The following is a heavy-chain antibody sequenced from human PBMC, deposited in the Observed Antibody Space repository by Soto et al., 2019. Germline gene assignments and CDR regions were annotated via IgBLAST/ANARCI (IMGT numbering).Heavy chain of an antibody. D-gene: IGHD1-20*01. CDR2: FFHTGST. Sequence: PTETLALTCSVSGDSIRSYYLTWIRQPPGKWLQWIGYFFHTGSTNYNPSLKSRVTISEDASKNQVSLRLTSVTAADKAVYFCAREQYNWKIWGQGTLVTVSS. V-gene: IGHV4-59*01. CDR1: GDSIRSYY. J-gene: IGHJ4*02. CDR3: AREQYNWKI.